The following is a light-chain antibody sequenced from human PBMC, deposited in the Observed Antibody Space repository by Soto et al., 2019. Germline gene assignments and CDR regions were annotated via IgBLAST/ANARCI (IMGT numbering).Light chain of an antibody. Sequence: QSALTQPASVSGSPGQSITISCTVTSSDVGGYNYVSWYQQHPGKAPKLMIYEVSNRPSGVSNRFSGSKSGNTASLTISGLPADDDADDYCSSYTSSSTRVFGGGTKLTVL. J-gene: IGLJ3*02. CDR2: EVS. CDR1: SSDVGGYNY. CDR3: SSYTSSSTRV. V-gene: IGLV2-14*01.